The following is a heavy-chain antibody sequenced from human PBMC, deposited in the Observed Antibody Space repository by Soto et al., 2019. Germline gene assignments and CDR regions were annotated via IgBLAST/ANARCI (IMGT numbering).Heavy chain of an antibody. V-gene: IGHV4-4*07. J-gene: IGHJ4*02. CDR2: IYTSGST. CDR1: GGSISSYY. CDR3: AREQPTYTFGGVIAPFDY. Sequence: QVQLQESGPGLVKPSETLSLTCTVSGGSISSYYWSWIRQPAGKGLEWIGRIYTSGSTNYNPSLKSRVTMSVDTSKNQFSLKLSSVTAADTAVYYCAREQPTYTFGGVIAPFDYWGQGTLVTVSS. D-gene: IGHD3-16*02.